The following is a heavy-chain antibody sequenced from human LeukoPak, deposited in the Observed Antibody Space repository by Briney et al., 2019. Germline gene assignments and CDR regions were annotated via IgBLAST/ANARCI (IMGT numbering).Heavy chain of an antibody. CDR1: GFTFSSYS. J-gene: IGHJ4*02. D-gene: IGHD5-24*01. CDR2: ISSSSSYI. CDR3: ARGGDGYNNYFDY. V-gene: IGHV3-21*01. Sequence: PGGSLRFSCAASGFTFSSYSMNWVRQAPGKGLEWVSSISSSSSYIYYADSVKGRFTISRDNAKNSLYLQMNSLRAEDTAVYYCARGGDGYNNYFDYWGQGTLVTVSS.